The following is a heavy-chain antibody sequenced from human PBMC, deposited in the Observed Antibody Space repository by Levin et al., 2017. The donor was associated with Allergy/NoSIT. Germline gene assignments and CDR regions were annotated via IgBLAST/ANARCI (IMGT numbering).Heavy chain of an antibody. CDR1: GFNFSTYA. CDR2: ISGSGGNT. CDR3: AKTPYSSGWSLDY. Sequence: GGSLRLSCAASGFNFSTYAMTWVRQAPGKGLEWVSAISGSGGNTYYADSVKGRFTISRDNSKNTVYLQMNSLRADDTAVYYCAKTPYSSGWSLDYWGQGTVVTVS. J-gene: IGHJ4*02. V-gene: IGHV3-23*01. D-gene: IGHD6-19*01.